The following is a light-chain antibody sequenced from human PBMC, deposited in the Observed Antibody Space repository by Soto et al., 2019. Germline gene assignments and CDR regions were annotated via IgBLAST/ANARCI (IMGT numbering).Light chain of an antibody. V-gene: IGLV1-44*01. CDR2: GDS. J-gene: IGLJ1*01. CDR1: SSNIGSNN. Sequence: QSVLTQSPSGYGTPGQRVTISCSGSSSNIGSNNVNWYQQLPGAAPRLLIYGDSQRPSGVPDRFSASKSGTSASLAISGLQSEDEADYYCSAWDDSLNGDVFGTGTKVTV. CDR3: SAWDDSLNGDV.